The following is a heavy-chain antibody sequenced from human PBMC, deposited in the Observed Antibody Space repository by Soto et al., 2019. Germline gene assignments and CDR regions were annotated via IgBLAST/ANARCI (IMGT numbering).Heavy chain of an antibody. CDR2: INPNSGGT. Sequence: SVEVCSEACGERLKGCYMRWARQYHKQGLEWMGWINPNSGGTNYAQKFQGWVTMTRDTSISTAYMELSRLRSDDTAVYYCARERVRYNWNVPLHYLDYRGQGTLVTVSS. CDR1: GERLKGCY. CDR3: ARERVRYNWNVPLHYLDY. D-gene: IGHD1-1*01. V-gene: IGHV1-2*04. J-gene: IGHJ4*02.